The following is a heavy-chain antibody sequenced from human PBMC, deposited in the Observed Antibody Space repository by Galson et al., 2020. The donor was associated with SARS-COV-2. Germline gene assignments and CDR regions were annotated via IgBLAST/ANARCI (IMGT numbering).Heavy chain of an antibody. CDR1: GYTFTSYG. J-gene: IGHJ4*02. CDR2: ISAYNGNT. Sequence: ASVKVSCKASGYTFTSYGISWVRQAPGQGLEWMGWISAYNGNTHYAQKLQGRVTMTTDTSTSTAYMELRSLRSDDTAVYYCARVMCMVRGVITCEEAFDYWGQGTLVTVSS. D-gene: IGHD3-10*01. CDR3: ARVMCMVRGVITCEEAFDY. V-gene: IGHV1-18*01.